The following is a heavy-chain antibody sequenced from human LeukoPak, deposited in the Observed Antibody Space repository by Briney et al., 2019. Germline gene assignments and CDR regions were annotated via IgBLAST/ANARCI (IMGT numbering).Heavy chain of an antibody. D-gene: IGHD3-10*01. J-gene: IGHJ4*02. CDR3: ASKRITMVRGVIIGYFDY. CDR1: GASISGSGYY. V-gene: IGHV4-39*07. CDR2: IYYSGST. Sequence: SETLSLTCAVSGASISGSGYYWGWIRQPPGKGLEWIGNIYYSGSTYYNPSLKSRVTISVDKSKNQFSLKLSSVTAADTAVYYCASKRITMVRGVIIGYFDYWGQGTLVTVSS.